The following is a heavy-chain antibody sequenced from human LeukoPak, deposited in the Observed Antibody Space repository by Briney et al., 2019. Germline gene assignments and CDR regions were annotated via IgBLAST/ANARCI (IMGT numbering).Heavy chain of an antibody. J-gene: IGHJ6*02. CDR1: GGTFSSYA. Sequence: SVKVSCKASGGTFSSYAISWVRQAPGQGLEWMGRIIPILGIANYAQKFQGRVTITADKSTSTAYMELSSLRSEDTAVYYCARGTAYCGGDCYDYYGMDVWGQGTRSPSP. D-gene: IGHD2-21*02. CDR2: IIPILGIA. V-gene: IGHV1-69*04. CDR3: ARGTAYCGGDCYDYYGMDV.